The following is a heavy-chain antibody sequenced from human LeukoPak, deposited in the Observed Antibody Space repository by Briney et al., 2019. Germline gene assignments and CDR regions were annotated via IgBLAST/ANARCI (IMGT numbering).Heavy chain of an antibody. Sequence: PSETLSLTCAVSGGSISSSYWWTWVRQPPGEGLEWIGEIYHSGSTNYNPSLKSRVTISVDKSKNQFSLKLSSVTAADTAMYYCATTGSSWYTWFDPWGQGTLVTVSS. CDR1: GGSISSSYW. CDR3: ATTGSSWYTWFDP. J-gene: IGHJ5*02. D-gene: IGHD6-13*01. CDR2: IYHSGST. V-gene: IGHV4-4*02.